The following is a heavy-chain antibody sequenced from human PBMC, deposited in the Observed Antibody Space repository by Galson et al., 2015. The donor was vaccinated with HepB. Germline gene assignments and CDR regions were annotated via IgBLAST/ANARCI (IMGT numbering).Heavy chain of an antibody. D-gene: IGHD5-18*01. Sequence: SLRLSCAASGFTFSSYGMHWVRQAPGKGLEWVAVISYDGSNKYYADSVKGRFTISRDNSKNTLYLQMNSLRAEDTAVYYCAKDSSGYGLFGFDYWGQGTLVTVSS. CDR1: GFTFSSYG. CDR2: ISYDGSNK. CDR3: AKDSSGYGLFGFDY. V-gene: IGHV3-30*18. J-gene: IGHJ4*02.